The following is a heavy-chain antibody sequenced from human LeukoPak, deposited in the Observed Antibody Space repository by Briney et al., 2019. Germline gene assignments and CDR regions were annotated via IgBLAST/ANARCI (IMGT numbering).Heavy chain of an antibody. Sequence: GGSLRLSCAASGFTFSSYEMNWVRQAPRKGLEWVSYISSSGSTIYYADSVKGRFTISRDNAKNSLYLQMNSLRAEDTAVYYCARDYSSGWDLDYWGQGTLVTVSS. V-gene: IGHV3-48*03. CDR2: ISSSGSTI. J-gene: IGHJ4*02. CDR1: GFTFSSYE. D-gene: IGHD6-19*01. CDR3: ARDYSSGWDLDY.